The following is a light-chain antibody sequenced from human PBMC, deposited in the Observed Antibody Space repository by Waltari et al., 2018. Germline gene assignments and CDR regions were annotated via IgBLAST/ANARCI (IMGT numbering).Light chain of an antibody. CDR1: SSDVGGYNF. Sequence: QSALTQPPSASGSPGQSVTISCTGTSSDVGGYNFVSWYQPHPGKAPRLIIYEVSERPSGVPDRFSGSKSGNTASLTVSGLQAEDEADYYCSSYVANNNPVFGGGTKLTVL. CDR2: EVS. CDR3: SSYVANNNPV. J-gene: IGLJ2*01. V-gene: IGLV2-8*01.